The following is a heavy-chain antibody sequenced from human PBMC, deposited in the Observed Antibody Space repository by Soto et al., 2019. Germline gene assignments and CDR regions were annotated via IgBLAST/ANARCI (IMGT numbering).Heavy chain of an antibody. CDR2: INHSGST. Sequence: QVQLQQWGAGLLKPSETLSLTCAVYGGSFSGYYWSWIRQPPGKGLEWIWEINHSGSTNYNPSLTTRVTISVDTTKSQFTLKLNSVTAADTAVYYCARGKWLRSSFVSWGQGTLVTVSS. J-gene: IGHJ4*02. CDR3: ARGKWLRSSFVS. D-gene: IGHD5-12*01. V-gene: IGHV4-34*01. CDR1: GGSFSGYY.